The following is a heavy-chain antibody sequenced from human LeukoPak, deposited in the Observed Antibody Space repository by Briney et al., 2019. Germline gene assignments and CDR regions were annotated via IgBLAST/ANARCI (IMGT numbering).Heavy chain of an antibody. D-gene: IGHD3-16*01. Sequence: GGSLRLSCAASGFTLSSYAMSWVRQAPGKGLEWVSAISGSGGSTYYADSVKGRFTISRDNSKNTLYLQMNSLRAEDTAVYYCAKGGAIRGYYYYGMDVWGQGTTVTVSS. CDR1: GFTLSSYA. J-gene: IGHJ6*02. V-gene: IGHV3-23*01. CDR3: AKGGAIRGYYYYGMDV. CDR2: ISGSGGST.